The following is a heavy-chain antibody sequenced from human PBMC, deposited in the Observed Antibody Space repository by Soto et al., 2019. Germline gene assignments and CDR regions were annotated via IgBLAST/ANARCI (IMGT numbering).Heavy chain of an antibody. CDR1: GFLFSGYA. CDR3: ARVIGLAARPQHLDH. CDR2: ISYDGKEK. D-gene: IGHD6-6*01. Sequence: QVQLVESGGGVVQPGGSLRLSCATSGFLFSGYAMHWVRQTPGKWLEWVAVISYDGKEKYYADSAEGRFTISRESSGVTLYLQMSSLRVEDTAVYYCARVIGLAARPQHLDHWGQGTLVTVSS. V-gene: IGHV3-30*04. J-gene: IGHJ4*02.